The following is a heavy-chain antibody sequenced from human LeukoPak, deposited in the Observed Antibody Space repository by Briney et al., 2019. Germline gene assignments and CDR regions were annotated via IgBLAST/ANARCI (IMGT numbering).Heavy chain of an antibody. CDR3: ARAYYDSSGYPSPDY. V-gene: IGHV3-48*03. D-gene: IGHD3-22*01. CDR2: ISSSGSTI. Sequence: GGSLRLSCAASGFTFSSYEMNWVRQAPGKGLEWVSYISSSGSTIYYADSVKGRFTTSRDNAKNSLYLQMNSLRAEDTAVYYCARAYYDSSGYPSPDYWGQGALVTVSS. J-gene: IGHJ4*02. CDR1: GFTFSSYE.